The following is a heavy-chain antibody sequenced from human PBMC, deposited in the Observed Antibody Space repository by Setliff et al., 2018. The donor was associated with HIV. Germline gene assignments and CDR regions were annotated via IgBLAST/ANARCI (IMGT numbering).Heavy chain of an antibody. CDR2: VSISGGTM. Sequence: PGGSLRLSCAASGSIFSTYSMNWVRQAPGKGLEWVSYVSISGGTMYYADSVKGRFAISRDNAKNSLFLQMNSLRAEDTAVYYCARGPKYYFDYWGQGTLVTVSS. CDR1: GSIFSTYS. J-gene: IGHJ4*02. CDR3: ARGPKYYFDY. V-gene: IGHV3-48*01.